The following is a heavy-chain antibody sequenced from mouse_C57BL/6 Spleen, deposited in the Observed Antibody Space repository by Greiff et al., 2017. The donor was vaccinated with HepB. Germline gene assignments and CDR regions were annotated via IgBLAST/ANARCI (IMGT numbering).Heavy chain of an antibody. J-gene: IGHJ2*01. Sequence: LEESGAELVKPGASVKISCKASGYAFSSYWMNWVKQRPGKGLEWIGQLYPGDGDTNYNGKFKGKATLTADKSSSTAYMQLSSLTSEDSAVYFCARYYYGSSPYFDYWGQGTTLTVSS. CDR3: ARYYYGSSPYFDY. CDR2: LYPGDGDT. CDR1: GYAFSSYW. D-gene: IGHD1-1*01. V-gene: IGHV1-80*01.